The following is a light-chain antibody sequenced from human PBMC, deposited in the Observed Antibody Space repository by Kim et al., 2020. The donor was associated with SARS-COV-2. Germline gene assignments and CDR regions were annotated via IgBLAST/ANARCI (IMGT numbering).Light chain of an antibody. Sequence: QSVLTQPPSVSAAPGQRVTISCSGSNSNIGNNYVSWYQQLPTTAPKLLIYDNNKRPSGIPDRFSVSKSGTSATLGITGLQTGDEADYYCGTWDTSLSAYVFGTGTQLTVL. CDR2: DNN. V-gene: IGLV1-51*01. CDR1: NSNIGNNY. J-gene: IGLJ1*01. CDR3: GTWDTSLSAYV.